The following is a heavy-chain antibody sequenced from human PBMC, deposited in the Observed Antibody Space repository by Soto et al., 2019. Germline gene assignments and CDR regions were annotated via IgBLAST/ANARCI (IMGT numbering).Heavy chain of an antibody. Sequence: QGQLVESGGGVVQPGGSLRLSCAASGIAFSGHGMHWVRQAPGKGLEWVAVIRFDGSNIYYGDSVKGRFTISRDNSKKTLHRPMNSLRAEDTAVYYCARDGVGGTVFFGYLDYWGPGALVTVSS. V-gene: IGHV3-33*01. CDR3: ARDGVGGTVFFGYLDY. J-gene: IGHJ4*02. CDR2: IRFDGSNI. CDR1: GIAFSGHG. D-gene: IGHD1-26*01.